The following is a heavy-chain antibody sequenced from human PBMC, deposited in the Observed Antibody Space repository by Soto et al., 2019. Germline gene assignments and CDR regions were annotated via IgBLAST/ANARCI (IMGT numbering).Heavy chain of an antibody. D-gene: IGHD1-1*01. CDR2: ISAHDGNT. Sequence: QVHLVQSGAEVKKPGASVKVSCKGSGYAFTTYGITWVRQAPGVGLAWMGWISAHDGNTNYAQKLQGRVTVTRDTSTSTAYMELRSLRSDDTAVYYCARGGYGDYWGQGALVTVSS. V-gene: IGHV1-18*01. CDR3: ARGGYGDY. J-gene: IGHJ4*02. CDR1: GYAFTTYG.